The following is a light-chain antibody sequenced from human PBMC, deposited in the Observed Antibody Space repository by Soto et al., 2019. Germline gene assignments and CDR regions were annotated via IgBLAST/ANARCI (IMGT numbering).Light chain of an antibody. J-gene: IGKJ4*01. V-gene: IGKV3-11*01. Sequence: ESVLTQSPATLSLSPGERATLSCRASQSVSSSLAWYQHKPGQAPRLLIYDASNRATGVPTRFSGSGSGTDVTLTISSREPEDFAVYYCQQRNKWPPVTFGGGTRVEIK. CDR1: QSVSSS. CDR3: QQRNKWPPVT. CDR2: DAS.